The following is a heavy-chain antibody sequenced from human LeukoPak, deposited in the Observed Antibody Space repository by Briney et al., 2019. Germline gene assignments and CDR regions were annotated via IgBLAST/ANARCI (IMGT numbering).Heavy chain of an antibody. CDR2: ISGSGGST. V-gene: IGHV3-23*01. CDR3: AKDYVFGSGPNFDY. D-gene: IGHD6-19*01. CDR1: GFTFSSYG. J-gene: IGHJ4*02. Sequence: PGGSLRLSCAASGFTFSSYGMSWVRQAPGKGLEWVSAISGSGGSTYYADSVKGRFTISRDNSKNTLYLQMNSLRAEDTAVYYCAKDYVFGSGPNFDYWGQGTLVTVSS.